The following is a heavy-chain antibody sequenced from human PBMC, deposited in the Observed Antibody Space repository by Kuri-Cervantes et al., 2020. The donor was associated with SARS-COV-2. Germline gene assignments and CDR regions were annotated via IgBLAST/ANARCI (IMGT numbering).Heavy chain of an antibody. J-gene: IGHJ4*02. V-gene: IGHV4-39*01. D-gene: IGHD6-13*01. Sequence: SETLSLTCTVSGGSISSSSYYWGWIRQPPGKGLEWIGSIYYSGSTYYNPSLKSRVTISVDTSKNQFSLKLSSVTAADTAVYYCARAPQYSGRFDYWGQGTLVTVSS. CDR1: GGSISSSSYY. CDR3: ARAPQYSGRFDY. CDR2: IYYSGST.